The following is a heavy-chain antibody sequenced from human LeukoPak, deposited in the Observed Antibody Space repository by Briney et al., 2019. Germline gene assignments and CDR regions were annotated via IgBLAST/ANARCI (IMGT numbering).Heavy chain of an antibody. V-gene: IGHV1-2*02. Sequence: ASVKVSCKASGYTFTGYYMYWVRQAPGQGPEWMGWINPNSGGTNYAQRFQGRVTMTRDTSISTAYMELSRLRSDDTALYYCARGSRTSSHYFDYWGQGTLVTVSS. CDR1: GYTFTGYY. CDR3: ARGSRTSSHYFDY. D-gene: IGHD1-14*01. J-gene: IGHJ4*02. CDR2: INPNSGGT.